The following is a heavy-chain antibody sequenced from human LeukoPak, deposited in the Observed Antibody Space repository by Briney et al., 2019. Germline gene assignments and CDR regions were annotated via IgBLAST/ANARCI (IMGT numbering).Heavy chain of an antibody. J-gene: IGHJ4*02. CDR1: GFTFSSYS. V-gene: IGHV3-21*01. D-gene: IGHD3-22*01. Sequence: GGSLRLSCAASGFTFSSYSMNWVRQAPGKGLEWVSSISSSSSYIYYADSVKGRFTISRDNAKNSLYLQMDSLRAEDTAVYYCAKNYYDSSGLFDYWGQGTLVTVSS. CDR2: ISSSSSYI. CDR3: AKNYYDSSGLFDY.